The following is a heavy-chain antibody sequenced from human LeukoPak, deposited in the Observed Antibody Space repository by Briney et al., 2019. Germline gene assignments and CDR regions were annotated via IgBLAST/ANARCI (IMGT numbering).Heavy chain of an antibody. V-gene: IGHV3-23*01. J-gene: IGHJ4*02. D-gene: IGHD2-2*01. CDR3: AKDGIVVVPAANDY. CDR2: ISGSGGST. Sequence: PGGSLRLSCAASGFTFSSYAMSWVRNAPGKGLEWVSAISGSGGSTFYADSVKGRFTISRDNSKNTLYLQMNSLRAEDTAVYYCAKDGIVVVPAANDYWGQGTLVTVSS. CDR1: GFTFSSYA.